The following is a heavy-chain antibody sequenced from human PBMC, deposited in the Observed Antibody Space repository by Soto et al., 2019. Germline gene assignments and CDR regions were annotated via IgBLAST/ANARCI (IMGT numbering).Heavy chain of an antibody. D-gene: IGHD6-13*01. CDR2: ISYDGSNK. Sequence: GGSLRLSCAASGFTFSSYAMHWVRQAPGKGLEWVAVISYDGSNKYYADSVKGRFTISRDNSKNTLYLQMNSLRAEDTAVYYCARIAAAGTSPTWGQGTMVTVSS. V-gene: IGHV3-30-3*01. CDR1: GFTFSSYA. J-gene: IGHJ3*01. CDR3: ARIAAAGTSPT.